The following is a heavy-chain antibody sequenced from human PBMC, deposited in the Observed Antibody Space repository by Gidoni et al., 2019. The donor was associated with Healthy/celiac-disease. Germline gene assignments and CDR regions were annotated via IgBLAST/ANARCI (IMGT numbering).Heavy chain of an antibody. Sequence: QVQLVQSGAEVKKPGSSVKVSCTASGGTFSSYAISWVRQAPGQGLEWMGGIIPIFGTANYAQKFQGRVTITADESTSTAYMELSSLRSEDTAVYYCARAQGHSDCSGGSCYSVDYGDYGGWGQGTLVTVSS. CDR1: GGTFSSYA. CDR3: ARAQGHSDCSGGSCYSVDYGDYGG. D-gene: IGHD2-15*01. J-gene: IGHJ4*02. V-gene: IGHV1-69*01. CDR2: IIPIFGTA.